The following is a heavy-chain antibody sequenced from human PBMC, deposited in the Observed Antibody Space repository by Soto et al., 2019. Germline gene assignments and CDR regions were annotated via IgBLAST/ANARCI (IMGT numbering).Heavy chain of an antibody. CDR2: IWYDGSNK. CDR1: GGTFSSYG. Sequence: QVQLVQSGAEVKKPGSSVKVSCKASGGTFSSYGMHWVRQAPGKGLEWVAVIWYDGSNKYYADSVKGRFTISRDNSKNTLYLQMNSLRAEDTAVYYCARVYCSGGSCYGGDFDYWGQGTLVTVSS. D-gene: IGHD2-15*01. V-gene: IGHV3-33*01. CDR3: ARVYCSGGSCYGGDFDY. J-gene: IGHJ4*02.